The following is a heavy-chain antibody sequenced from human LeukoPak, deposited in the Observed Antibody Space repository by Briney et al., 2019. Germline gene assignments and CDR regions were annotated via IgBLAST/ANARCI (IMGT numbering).Heavy chain of an antibody. CDR1: GVSISSSNW. J-gene: IGHJ4*02. CDR3: GSGSYYFDY. CDR2: IFHTGNT. V-gene: IGHV4-4*02. Sequence: PSETLSLTCAVSGVSISSSNWWSGVRQPPGKGLEWIGEIFHTGNTNYNPSLKSRVTISVDKSKKQFSLKLSSVTAADTAVYYCGSGSYYFDYWGQGTLVTVST. D-gene: IGHD3-10*01.